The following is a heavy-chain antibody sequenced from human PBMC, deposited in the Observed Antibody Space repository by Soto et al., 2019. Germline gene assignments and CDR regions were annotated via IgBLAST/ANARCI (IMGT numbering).Heavy chain of an antibody. CDR2: IYYSGST. Sequence: SETLSLTCTVSGGSVSSGNYYWSWIRQPPGKGLEWIGYIYYSGSTNYNPSLKSRVTISVDTSKNQFSLKLSSVTAADTAAYYCARRAYSSGWDNWFDPWGQGTRLIVSS. CDR1: GGSVSSGNYY. V-gene: IGHV4-61*01. CDR3: ARRAYSSGWDNWFDP. J-gene: IGHJ5*02. D-gene: IGHD6-19*01.